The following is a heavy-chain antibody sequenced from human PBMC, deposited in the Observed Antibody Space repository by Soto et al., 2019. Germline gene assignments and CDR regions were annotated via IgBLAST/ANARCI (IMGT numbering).Heavy chain of an antibody. D-gene: IGHD1-26*01. CDR2: INHSGST. V-gene: IGHV4-34*01. Sequence: SETLSLTCAVYGGSFSGYYWSWIRQPPGKGLEWIGEINHSGSTNYNPSIKSRVNISVDTSKNKFSLKLSSVTAEDTAVYYCARASSPGGASYFDYWGQGNLVTVS. J-gene: IGHJ4*02. CDR1: GGSFSGYY. CDR3: ARASSPGGASYFDY.